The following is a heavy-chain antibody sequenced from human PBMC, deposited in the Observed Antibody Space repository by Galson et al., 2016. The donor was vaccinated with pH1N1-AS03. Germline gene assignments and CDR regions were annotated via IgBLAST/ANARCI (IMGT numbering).Heavy chain of an antibody. CDR2: IWNDGGTT. CDR1: GFTINKYG. CDR3: VADFDY. Sequence: SLRLSCAASGFTINKYGLHWARQAPGKGLEWVAIIWNDGGTTHYAASVKVRFTISRHNSKTTLYLKMNSLRVEDTAVYYCVADFDYWGQGPLVPVS. D-gene: IGHD6-13*01. V-gene: IGHV3-30*02. J-gene: IGHJ4*02.